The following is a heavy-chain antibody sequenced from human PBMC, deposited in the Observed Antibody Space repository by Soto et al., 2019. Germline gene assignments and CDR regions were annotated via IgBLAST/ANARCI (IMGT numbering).Heavy chain of an antibody. CDR2: ISSTTNYI. J-gene: IGHJ4*02. CDR3: ARESEDFTSNFDY. CDR1: GFTFTRYS. Sequence: AGGSLRLFSAASGFTFTRYSMNWVRQAPGKGLEWVSSISSTTNYIYYGDSMKGRFTISRDNAKNSLYLEMNSLRAEDTAVYYCARESEDFTSNFDYWGQGTLVTVSS. V-gene: IGHV3-21*06.